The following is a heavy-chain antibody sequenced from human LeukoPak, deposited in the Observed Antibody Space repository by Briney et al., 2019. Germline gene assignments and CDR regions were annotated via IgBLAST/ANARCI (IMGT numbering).Heavy chain of an antibody. CDR3: ARDHYNYDSSGYPLDY. V-gene: IGHV4-4*07. Sequence: SETLSLTCTVSGGSISSYYWSWIRQPAGKGLEWIGRIHTSGSTNYNPSLKSRVTMSVDTSKNQFSLKLSSVTAADTAVYYCARDHYNYDSSGYPLDYWGQGTLVTVSS. D-gene: IGHD3-22*01. CDR1: GGSISSYY. J-gene: IGHJ4*02. CDR2: IHTSGST.